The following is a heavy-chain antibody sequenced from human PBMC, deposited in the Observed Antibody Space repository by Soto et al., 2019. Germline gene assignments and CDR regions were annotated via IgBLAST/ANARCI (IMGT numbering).Heavy chain of an antibody. CDR1: GFTFSSYA. J-gene: IGHJ6*02. CDR2: ISGSGGST. CDR3: AKEHGSGSRYYYGMDV. Sequence: PGGSLRLSCAASGFTFSSYAMSWVRQAPGKGLEWVSAISGSGGSTYYADSVKGRFTISRDNSKNTLYLQMNSLRAEDTAVYYCAKEHGSGSRYYYGMDVWGQGTTVTVSS. D-gene: IGHD3-10*01. V-gene: IGHV3-23*01.